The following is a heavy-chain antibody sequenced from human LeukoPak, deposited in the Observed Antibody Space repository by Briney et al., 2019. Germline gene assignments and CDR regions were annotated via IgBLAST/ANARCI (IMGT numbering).Heavy chain of an antibody. J-gene: IGHJ4*02. CDR3: ARDKSPYQLLPDY. D-gene: IGHD2-2*01. CDR1: GFTFDGYG. CDR2: IYWNGGST. V-gene: IGHV3-20*04. Sequence: GGSLRLSCAASGFTFDGYGMSWVRQAPGKGLEWVSAIYWNGGSTGYADSVRGRFTISRDNAKNSLYLQMNSLRADDTALYYCARDKSPYQLLPDYWGQGTLVTVSS.